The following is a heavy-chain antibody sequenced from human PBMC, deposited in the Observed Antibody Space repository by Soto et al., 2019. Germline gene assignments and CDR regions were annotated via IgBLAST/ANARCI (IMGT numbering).Heavy chain of an antibody. CDR3: ARGGSHSGAYVSV. CDR2: IYKSGNT. D-gene: IGHD1-26*01. J-gene: IGHJ3*01. Sequence: QLQLQESGSGLVKPSQTLSLTCAVSGASISSGGYSWNWIRQPPGKGLEWIGYIYKSGNTFYNPPLKSGVIMSVDRSKNQVSLKLSSVTAADTALYFCARGGSHSGAYVSVWGQGTLVTVSS. V-gene: IGHV4-30-2*01. CDR1: GASISSGGYS.